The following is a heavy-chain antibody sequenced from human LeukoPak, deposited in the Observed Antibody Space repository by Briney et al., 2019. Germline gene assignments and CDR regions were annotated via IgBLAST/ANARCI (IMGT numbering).Heavy chain of an antibody. CDR2: ISAYNGNT. CDR3: ASTMTGNWFDP. V-gene: IGHV1-18*01. CDR1: GYTFTSYG. J-gene: IGHJ5*02. D-gene: IGHD3-22*01. Sequence: ASVKVSCKASGYTFTSYGISWVRQAPGQGLEWMGWISAYNGNTNYAQKLQGRVTMTTDTSTSTAYMELRSLRFDDTAVYYCASTMTGNWFDPWGQGTLVTVSS.